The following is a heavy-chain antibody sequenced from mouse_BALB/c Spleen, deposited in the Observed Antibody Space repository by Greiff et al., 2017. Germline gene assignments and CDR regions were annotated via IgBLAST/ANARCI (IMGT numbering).Heavy chain of an antibody. CDR3: ARGYFYAMDD. J-gene: IGHJ4*01. D-gene: IGHD2-12*01. CDR1: GFTFSDYY. CDR2: ISDGGSYT. V-gene: IGHV5-4*02. Sequence: EVQLQESGGGLVKPGGSLKLSCAASGFTFSDYYMYWVRQTPEKRLEWVATISDGGSYTYYPDSVKGRFTISRDNAKNNLYLQMSSLKSEDTAMYYCARGYFYAMDDWGQGTSVTVSS.